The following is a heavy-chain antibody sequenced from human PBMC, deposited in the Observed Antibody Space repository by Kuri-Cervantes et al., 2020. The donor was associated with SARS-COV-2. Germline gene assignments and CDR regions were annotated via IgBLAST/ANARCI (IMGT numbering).Heavy chain of an antibody. CDR1: GFTFSSYG. CDR3: AKDLPGSSAADVY. CDR2: IRYDGSNK. Sequence: GESLKISCAASGFTFSSYGMHWVRQAPGKGLEWVAFIRYDGSNKYYADSVKGRFTISRDNSKNTLYLQVNSLRAEDTAVYYCAKDLPGSSAADVYWGQGTLVTVSS. J-gene: IGHJ4*02. V-gene: IGHV3-30*02. D-gene: IGHD6-13*01.